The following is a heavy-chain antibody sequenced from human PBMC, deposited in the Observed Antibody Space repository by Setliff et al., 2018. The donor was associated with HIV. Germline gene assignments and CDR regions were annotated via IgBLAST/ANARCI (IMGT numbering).Heavy chain of an antibody. V-gene: IGHV3-11*01. CDR2: INSRGSII. CDR1: GFTFSSYW. J-gene: IGHJ4*02. D-gene: IGHD3-22*01. CDR3: AKDIGSSGYYNGFDY. Sequence: LRLSCAASGFTFSSYWMSWVRQAPGKGLEWVSYINSRGSIIYYADSVKGRFTTSRDNAKKSLYLQMNSLITEDMALYYCAKDIGSSGYYNGFDYWGQGTLVTVSS.